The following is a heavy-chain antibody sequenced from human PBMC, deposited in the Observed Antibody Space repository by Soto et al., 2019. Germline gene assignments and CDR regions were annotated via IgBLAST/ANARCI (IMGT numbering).Heavy chain of an antibody. Sequence: QVQLVQSGAEVKKPGSSVKVSCKASGGTFSSYAISWVRQAPGQGLEWMGGIIPIFGTANYAQKFQGRVTITSDEFTSTAYMELSRLRSEDTAVYYCAAAMVAAAGRDYYYYGMDVWGQGSTVTVSS. D-gene: IGHD6-13*01. J-gene: IGHJ6*02. CDR2: IIPIFGTA. CDR3: AAAMVAAAGRDYYYYGMDV. V-gene: IGHV1-69*01. CDR1: GGTFSSYA.